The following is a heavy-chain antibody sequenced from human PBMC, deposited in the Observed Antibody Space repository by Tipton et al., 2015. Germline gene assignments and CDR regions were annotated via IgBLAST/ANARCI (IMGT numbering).Heavy chain of an antibody. CDR2: IYPGDSHT. J-gene: IGHJ3*02. CDR3: ASRGCSGDDCNHEAFDI. Sequence: QSGAEVKKPGESLKISCKGSGYSFTSYWIGWVRQMPGKGLEWMGIIYPGDSHTRYNPSFQGQVTIPADKSISTAYLHWSSLKASDPAMYYCASRGCSGDDCNHEAFDIWGQGTMVTVSS. V-gene: IGHV5-51*01. CDR1: GYSFTSYW. D-gene: IGHD2-21*01.